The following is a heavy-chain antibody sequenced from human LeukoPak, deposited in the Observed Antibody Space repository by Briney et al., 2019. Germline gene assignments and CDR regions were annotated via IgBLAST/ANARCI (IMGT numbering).Heavy chain of an antibody. CDR3: AKDPHSGWFDY. Sequence: PGGSLRLSCAASGFSFSNYGMHWVRQAPGMGLEWVAFIRFHGSDKFYADSVKGRFTISRDNSKNTMYLQMDSLRVEDTAVYYCAKDPHSGWFDYWGQGTLATVSS. CDR1: GFSFSNYG. V-gene: IGHV3-30*02. D-gene: IGHD6-19*01. J-gene: IGHJ4*02. CDR2: IRFHGSDK.